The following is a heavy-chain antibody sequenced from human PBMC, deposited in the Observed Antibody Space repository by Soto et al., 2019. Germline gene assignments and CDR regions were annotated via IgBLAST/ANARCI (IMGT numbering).Heavy chain of an antibody. CDR2: IDPSDSYT. J-gene: IGHJ4*02. V-gene: IGHV5-10-1*01. Sequence: PGESLKISCKGSGYSFTSYWISWVRQMPGKGLEWMGRIDPSDSYTNYSPSFQGHVTISADKSISTAYLQWSSLKASDTAMYYCARILLDCSSTSCYTVPGYWGQGTLVTVS. D-gene: IGHD2-2*02. CDR1: GYSFTSYW. CDR3: ARILLDCSSTSCYTVPGY.